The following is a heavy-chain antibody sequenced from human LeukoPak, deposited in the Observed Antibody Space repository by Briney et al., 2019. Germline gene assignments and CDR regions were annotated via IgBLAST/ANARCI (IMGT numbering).Heavy chain of an antibody. CDR1: GFTFSSYW. J-gene: IGHJ4*02. V-gene: IGHV3-74*01. CDR3: ARGHISGYYTDY. D-gene: IGHD6-19*01. Sequence: PGGSLRLSCAASGFTFSSYWMHWVRQAPGKGLVWVSRIFNDRSRTNYADSVNGRLTISRDNAKNTLYLQLNSLTVEDTAVYYCARGHISGYYTDYWGQGSLVTVSS. CDR2: IFNDRSRT.